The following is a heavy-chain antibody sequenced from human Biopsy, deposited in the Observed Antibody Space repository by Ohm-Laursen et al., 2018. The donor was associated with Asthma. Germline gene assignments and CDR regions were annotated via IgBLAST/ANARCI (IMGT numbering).Heavy chain of an antibody. CDR3: ATPSWYASQY. CDR1: GFTFSGSW. D-gene: IGHD2-2*01. V-gene: IGHV3-7*01. J-gene: IGHJ4*02. CDR2: IKPDGSQT. Sequence: GSLRLSCAASGFTFSGSWMIWVRQAPGKGLQWLAFIKPDGSQTYYADSVEGRFSISRDNSKNSLYLQMSSLRGEDTAIYYCATPSWYASQYWGQGTLVTVSS.